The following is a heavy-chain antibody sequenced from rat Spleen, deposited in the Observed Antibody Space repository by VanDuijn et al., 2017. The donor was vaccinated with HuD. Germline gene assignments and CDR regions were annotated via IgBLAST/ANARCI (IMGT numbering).Heavy chain of an antibody. D-gene: IGHD1-6*01. Sequence: EVQLVESGGGLVQPGRSLKLSCAASGFTFSNYDMAWVRQAPTEGLEWVASISPSGGSTYYPDSVKGRFTISRDNAESTLYLQMDSLRSEATATYYCASLMYTPDYLGVMDVWGQGASVTVSS. CDR3: ASLMYTPDYLGVMDV. CDR2: ISPSGGST. V-gene: IGHV5-25*01. J-gene: IGHJ4*01. CDR1: GFTFSNYD.